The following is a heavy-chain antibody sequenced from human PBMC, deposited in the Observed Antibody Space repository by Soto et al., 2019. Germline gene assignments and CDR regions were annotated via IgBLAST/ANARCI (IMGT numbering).Heavy chain of an antibody. CDR3: ARDQVAAAGTGRVYYYVMDV. Sequence: PGGSLRLSCAASGFTFSSYSMNWVRQAPGKGLEWVSSISSSSSYIYYADSVKGRFTISRDNAKNSLYLQMNSLRAEDTAVYYCARDQVAAAGTGRVYYYVMDVWGQGTTVTVSS. V-gene: IGHV3-21*01. CDR1: GFTFSSYS. D-gene: IGHD6-13*01. CDR2: ISSSSSYI. J-gene: IGHJ6*02.